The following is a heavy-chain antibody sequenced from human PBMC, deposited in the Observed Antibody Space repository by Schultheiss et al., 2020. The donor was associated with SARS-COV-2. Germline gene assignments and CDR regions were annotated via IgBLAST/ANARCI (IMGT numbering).Heavy chain of an antibody. Sequence: SETLSLTCAVYGGSFSGYYWSWIRQPPGKGLEWIGEINHSGSTNYNPSLKSRVTISVDTSKNQFSLKLSSVTAADTAVYYCATTAVAHDYWGQGTLVTVSS. D-gene: IGHD6-19*01. V-gene: IGHV4-34*01. CDR3: ATTAVAHDY. J-gene: IGHJ4*02. CDR1: GGSFSGYY. CDR2: INHSGST.